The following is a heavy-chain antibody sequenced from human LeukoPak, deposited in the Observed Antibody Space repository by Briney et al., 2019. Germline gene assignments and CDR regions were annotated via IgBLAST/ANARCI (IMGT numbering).Heavy chain of an antibody. V-gene: IGHV1-2*02. D-gene: IGHD3-22*01. CDR3: ARSSSGYNWFDP. J-gene: IGHJ5*02. CDR2: INPNSGGT. CDR1: GYTFTGYY. Sequence: ASMKVSCKASGYTFTGYYMHWGRQAPGQGLEWMGWINPNSGGTNFAQRFQGRVTMTRDTSTSTVYMELSSLRSEDTAVYYCARSSSGYNWFDPWGQGTLVTVSS.